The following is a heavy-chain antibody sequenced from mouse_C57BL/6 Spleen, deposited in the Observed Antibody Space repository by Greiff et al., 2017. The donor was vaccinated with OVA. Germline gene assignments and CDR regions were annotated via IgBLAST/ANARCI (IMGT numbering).Heavy chain of an antibody. CDR1: GYTFTSYW. J-gene: IGHJ1*03. CDR3: ARGGYYSNSWYFDV. Sequence: VKLKQPGAELVKPGASVKMSCKASGYTFTSYWITWVKQRPGQGLEWIGDIYPGSGSTNYNEKFKSKATLTVDTSSSTAYMQLSSLTSEDSAVYYCARGGYYSNSWYFDVWGTGTTVTVSS. CDR2: IYPGSGST. V-gene: IGHV1-55*01. D-gene: IGHD2-5*01.